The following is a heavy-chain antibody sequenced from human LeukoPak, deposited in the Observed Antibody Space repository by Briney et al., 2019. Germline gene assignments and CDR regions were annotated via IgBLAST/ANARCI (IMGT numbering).Heavy chain of an antibody. Sequence: SETLSLTCAVYGGSFSGYYWSWIRQPPGKGLEWIGEINHSGSTNYNPPLKSRVTISVDTSKNQSSLKLSSVTAADTAVYYCARFLAVAGTGGDYWGQGTLVTVSS. CDR1: GGSFSGYY. D-gene: IGHD6-19*01. CDR3: ARFLAVAGTGGDY. V-gene: IGHV4-34*01. CDR2: INHSGST. J-gene: IGHJ4*02.